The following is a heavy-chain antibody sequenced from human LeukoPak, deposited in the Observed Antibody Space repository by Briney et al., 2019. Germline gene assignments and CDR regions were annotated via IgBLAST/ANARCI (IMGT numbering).Heavy chain of an antibody. CDR2: IYSGGST. D-gene: IGHD3/OR15-3a*01. V-gene: IGHV3-66*02. CDR1: GFTVSSNY. CDR3: ARDFRASDFWGIYYYYYMDV. J-gene: IGHJ6*03. Sequence: GGSLRLSCAVSGFTVSSNYMSWVRQAPGKGLEWVSVIYSGGSTYYADSVKGRFTISRDNSKNTLYLQMNSLRAEDTAVYYCARDFRASDFWGIYYYYYMDVWGKGTTVTVSS.